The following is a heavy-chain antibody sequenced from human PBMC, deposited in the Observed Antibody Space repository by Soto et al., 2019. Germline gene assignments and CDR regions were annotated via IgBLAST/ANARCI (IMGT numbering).Heavy chain of an antibody. CDR1: GGSIRSYY. Sequence: PSETLSLTCTVSGGSIRSYYWSWIRQPPGKGLEWIGYIYYSGSTNYNPSLKSRVTISVDTSKNQFSLKLSSVTAADTAVYYCARVPEYWGQGILVTVSS. V-gene: IGHV4-59*12. CDR3: ARVPEY. CDR2: IYYSGST. D-gene: IGHD2-2*01. J-gene: IGHJ4*02.